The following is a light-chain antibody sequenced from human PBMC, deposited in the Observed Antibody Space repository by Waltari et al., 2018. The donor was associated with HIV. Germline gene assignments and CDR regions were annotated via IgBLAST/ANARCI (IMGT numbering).Light chain of an antibody. CDR1: KLGDIY. Sequence: SYELKQPPSVSVSPGQTANLTCSGDKLGDIYVCWYQQRPGQSRVLVMYQDSKRPSGIPERFSGSNSENTATLTISGTQAMDAADYYCQAWDSWDFGGGTKLTVL. CDR2: QDS. J-gene: IGLJ2*01. CDR3: QAWDSWD. V-gene: IGLV3-1*01.